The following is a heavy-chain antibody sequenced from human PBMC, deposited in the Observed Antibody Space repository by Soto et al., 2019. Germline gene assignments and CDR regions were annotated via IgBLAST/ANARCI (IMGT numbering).Heavy chain of an antibody. CDR3: AKTLTAYSYFDY. D-gene: IGHD4-4*01. Sequence: GGSLRLSCAASGFTFSSYVMSWVRQAPGKGLEWVSSINDSGDNTYYADSVKGRFTISRDNFKNTLFLQMNSLRAEDTAIYYCAKTLTAYSYFDYWGQGTLVTVSS. CDR1: GFTFSSYV. CDR2: INDSGDNT. V-gene: IGHV3-23*01. J-gene: IGHJ4*02.